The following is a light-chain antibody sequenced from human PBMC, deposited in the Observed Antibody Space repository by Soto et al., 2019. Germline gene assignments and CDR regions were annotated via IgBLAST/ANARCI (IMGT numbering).Light chain of an antibody. CDR1: SSDVGGYNH. CDR3: CSYTSLSTVV. CDR2: AVS. V-gene: IGLV2-14*01. Sequence: SALTQPVSVSGSPGQSITISCTGTSSDVGGYNHVSWYQHSPGKAPKLILFAVSDRPSGVSHRFSGSKSGNTASLTISGLQAEDEVDYYCCSYTSLSTVVFGGGTKLTVL. J-gene: IGLJ2*01.